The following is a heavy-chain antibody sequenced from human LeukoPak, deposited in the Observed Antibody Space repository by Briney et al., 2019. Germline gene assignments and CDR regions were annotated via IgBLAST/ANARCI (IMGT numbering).Heavy chain of an antibody. CDR3: ASRSTIFGVDLPTDI. CDR1: GGSISSGGYY. D-gene: IGHD3-3*01. J-gene: IGHJ3*02. CDR2: IYYSGST. V-gene: IGHV4-31*03. Sequence: SETLSLTCTVSGGSISSGGYYWSWIRQYPGKGLEWIGYIYYSGSTYYNPSLKSRVTISVDTSKNQFSLKLSSVTAADTAVYYCASRSTIFGVDLPTDIWGQGTMVTVSS.